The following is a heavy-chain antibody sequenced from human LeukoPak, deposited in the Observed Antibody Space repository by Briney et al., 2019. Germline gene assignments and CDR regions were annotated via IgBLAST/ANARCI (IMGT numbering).Heavy chain of an antibody. D-gene: IGHD4-17*01. V-gene: IGHV3-48*04. CDR2: ISPDSNPI. J-gene: IGHJ4*02. CDR1: GFTFSTYS. CDR3: AKETTVTKN. Sequence: GGSLRLSCAASGFTFSTYSLNWVRQAPGKGLEWVSYISPDSNPIYYADSVKGRFTISRDNARNSLYLQMNSLRAEDTAVYYCAKETTVTKNWGQGALVTVSS.